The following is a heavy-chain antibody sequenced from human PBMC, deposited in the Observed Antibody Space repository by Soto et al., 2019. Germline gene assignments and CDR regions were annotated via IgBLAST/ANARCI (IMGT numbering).Heavy chain of an antibody. CDR1: GFTFSSYW. D-gene: IGHD3-16*01. J-gene: IGHJ4*02. V-gene: IGHV3-7*01. Sequence: EVQLVESGGGLVQPGGSLRLSCSASGFTFSSYWMNWVRQAPGKGLEWVANIKPEGGEEYYVDSVKGRFTISRDNAKNSLFLQMNNLRDDDTALYCGVRGPHRGGDYDYWGQGTLVTVSS. CDR3: VRGPHRGGDYDY. CDR2: IKPEGGEE.